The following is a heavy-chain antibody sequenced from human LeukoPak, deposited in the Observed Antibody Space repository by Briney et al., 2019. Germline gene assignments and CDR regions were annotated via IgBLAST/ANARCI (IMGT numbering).Heavy chain of an antibody. D-gene: IGHD2-15*01. CDR3: AREARLGCSGGSCFNDAFAI. CDR1: GYTFTGYY. J-gene: IGHJ3*02. CDR2: INPNSGGT. V-gene: IGHV1-2*06. Sequence: ASVKVSCKASGYTFTGYYMHWVRQAPGQGLEWMGRINPNSGGTNYAQKFQGRVTMTRDTSISTAYMELSRLRSDDTAVYYCAREARLGCSGGSCFNDAFAIWGQGTMVTVSS.